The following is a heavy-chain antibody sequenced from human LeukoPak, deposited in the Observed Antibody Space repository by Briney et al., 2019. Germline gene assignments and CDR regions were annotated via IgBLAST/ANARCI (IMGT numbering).Heavy chain of an antibody. CDR1: GYTFSNYG. CDR3: ARDNPYYYLY. J-gene: IGHJ4*02. CDR2: ISCYNGDT. D-gene: IGHD3-22*01. Sequence: ASVKVSRKASGYTFSNYGISWVRQAPGQGLEWMGWISCYNGDTKYAQKFQGRVTMTTDTSTSTTYMELRSLRSDDTAVYYCARDNPYYYLYWGQGALVTVSS. V-gene: IGHV1-18*01.